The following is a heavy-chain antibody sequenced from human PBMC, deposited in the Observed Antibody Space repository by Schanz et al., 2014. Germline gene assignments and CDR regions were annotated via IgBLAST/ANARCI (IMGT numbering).Heavy chain of an antibody. J-gene: IGHJ6*03. CDR2: IKSDGSST. V-gene: IGHV3-74*01. CDR3: AKGPYYYYYMDV. Sequence: EVQLVQSGGGLVQPGGSLRLSCAASGFTFSSHWMHWVRQVPGKGLVWVSRIKSDGSSTSYADSVKGRFTISGDSSKYTVYLQMNSLRADDTAVYYCAKGPYYYYYMDVWGNGTTVTVSS. CDR1: GFTFSSHW.